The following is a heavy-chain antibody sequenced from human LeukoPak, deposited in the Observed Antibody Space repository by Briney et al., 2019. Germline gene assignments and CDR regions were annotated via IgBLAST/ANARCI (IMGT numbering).Heavy chain of an antibody. CDR2: ISYDGSNK. CDR1: GFTFSSYA. Sequence: GGSLRLSCAASGFTFSSYAMHWVRQAPGKGLEWVAVISYDGSNKYYADSVKGRFTISRDNSKNTLYLQMNSLRAEDTAVYYCASGVVPAATDYWGQGTLVTVSS. J-gene: IGHJ4*02. V-gene: IGHV3-30*01. CDR3: ASGVVPAATDY. D-gene: IGHD2-2*01.